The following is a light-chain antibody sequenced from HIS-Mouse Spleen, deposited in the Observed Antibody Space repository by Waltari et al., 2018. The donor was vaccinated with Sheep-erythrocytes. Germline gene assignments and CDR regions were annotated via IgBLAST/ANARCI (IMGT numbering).Light chain of an antibody. CDR2: EVS. J-gene: IGLJ3*02. V-gene: IGLV2-8*01. Sequence: QSALTQPPSASGSPGQSVTIPCTGTSSHDVGYKHLPWYQQHPGKAPKLMIYEVSKRPSGVPDRFSGSKSGNTASLTVSGLQAEDEADYYCSSYAGSNNWVFGGGTKLTVL. CDR1: SSHDVGYKH. CDR3: SSYAGSNNWV.